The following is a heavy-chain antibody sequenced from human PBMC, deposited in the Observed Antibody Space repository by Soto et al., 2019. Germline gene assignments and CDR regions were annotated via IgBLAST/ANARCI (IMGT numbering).Heavy chain of an antibody. V-gene: IGHV3-9*01. J-gene: IGHJ6*02. CDR1: GFTFDDYA. CDR3: ASEDCSGGSCFFRYGMDV. D-gene: IGHD2-15*01. Sequence: GGSLRLSCAASGFTFDDYAMHWVRQAPGKGMEWVSGISWNSGSVGYADSVKGRFTISRDNAKNSLYLQMNSLRAEDTAVYYCASEDCSGGSCFFRYGMDVWGQGTTVTVSS. CDR2: ISWNSGSV.